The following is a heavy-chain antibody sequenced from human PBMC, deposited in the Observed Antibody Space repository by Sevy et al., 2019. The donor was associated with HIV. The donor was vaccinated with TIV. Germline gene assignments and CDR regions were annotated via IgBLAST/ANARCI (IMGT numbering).Heavy chain of an antibody. J-gene: IGHJ2*01. D-gene: IGHD1-7*01. CDR3: ARLVGLELLLWYFDL. Sequence: SETLSLTCTVSDGSISSSSYYWGWIRQPPGKGLEWIGSIYYSGSTYYNPSLKSRVTISVDTSKNQFSLKLSSVTAADTAVYYCARLVGLELLLWYFDLWGRGTLVTVSS. CDR2: IYYSGST. V-gene: IGHV4-39*01. CDR1: DGSISSSSYY.